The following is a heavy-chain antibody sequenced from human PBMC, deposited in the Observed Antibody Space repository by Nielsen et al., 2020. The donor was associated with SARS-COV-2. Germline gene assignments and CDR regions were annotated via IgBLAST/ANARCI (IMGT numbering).Heavy chain of an antibody. V-gene: IGHV3-20*03. D-gene: IGHD3-3*01. Sequence: VRQAPGKGLEWVSGINWNGGSTGYADSVKGRFTISRDNAKNTLYLQMNSLRAEDTAVYYCARDQGGAYDFWSGLGGMDVWGQGTTVTVSS. CDR2: INWNGGST. CDR3: ARDQGGAYDFWSGLGGMDV. J-gene: IGHJ6*02.